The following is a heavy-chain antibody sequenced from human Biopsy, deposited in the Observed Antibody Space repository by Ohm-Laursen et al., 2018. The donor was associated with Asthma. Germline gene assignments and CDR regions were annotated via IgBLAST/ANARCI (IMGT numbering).Heavy chain of an antibody. J-gene: IGHJ5*02. CDR2: VHSSGST. Sequence: GTLSLTCTVSPGSINDYYWNWIRQFPGKGLEWIGYVHSSGSTRFNHSLKSRVTVSVDTSVDQVSLKLSSVSAADTAIYYCARATSTWSQSGPHFFDHWGPGTLVTVSS. V-gene: IGHV4-59*01. CDR1: PGSINDYY. D-gene: IGHD6-13*01. CDR3: ARATSTWSQSGPHFFDH.